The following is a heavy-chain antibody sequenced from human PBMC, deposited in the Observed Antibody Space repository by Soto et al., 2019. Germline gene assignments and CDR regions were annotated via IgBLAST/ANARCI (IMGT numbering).Heavy chain of an antibody. J-gene: IGHJ2*01. Sequence: QVQLVQSGAEVKKPGSSVKVSCKASGGTFSSYAISWVRQAPGQGLEWMGGIIPIFGTANYAQKFQGRVTMTADESTSTAYMELSSLRSEDRAVYYCGRDLRGGFEMGTWYFDLWGRGTLVTVSS. CDR2: IIPIFGTA. D-gene: IGHD5-12*01. V-gene: IGHV1-69*12. CDR3: GRDLRGGFEMGTWYFDL. CDR1: GGTFSSYA.